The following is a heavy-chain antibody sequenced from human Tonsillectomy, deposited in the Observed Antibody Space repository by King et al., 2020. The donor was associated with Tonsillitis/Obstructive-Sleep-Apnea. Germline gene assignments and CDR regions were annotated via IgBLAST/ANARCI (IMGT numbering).Heavy chain of an antibody. CDR2: ISYSGST. CDR1: GGSISSSSYS. CDR3: AREAPVNWFDP. J-gene: IGHJ5*02. V-gene: IGHV4-39*01. Sequence: LQLQESGPGLVKPSETLSLTCTVSGGSISSSSYSWGWIRQPPGKGLEWIGSISYSGSTYYNPSLKSRVTMSVDTSKNQFSLKLRSVTAADTAVYYCAREAPVNWFDPWGQGTLVTVSS. D-gene: IGHD4-17*01.